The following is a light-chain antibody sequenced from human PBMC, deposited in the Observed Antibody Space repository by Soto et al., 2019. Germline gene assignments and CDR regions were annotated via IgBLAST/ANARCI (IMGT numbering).Light chain of an antibody. J-gene: IGKJ1*01. V-gene: IGKV1-17*01. CDR2: GAS. CDR3: QQRSNWPPWT. Sequence: DIQMTQSPSSLSASVGDRVTITCRASQGIRYALGWYQQKPGSAPKRLIYGASILQNGVPSRFGGSGSGTEFTLTISSLQPEDFAVYYCQQRSNWPPWTFGQGTKVDIK. CDR1: QGIRYA.